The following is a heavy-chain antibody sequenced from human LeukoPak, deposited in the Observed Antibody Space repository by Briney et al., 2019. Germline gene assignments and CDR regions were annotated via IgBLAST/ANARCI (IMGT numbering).Heavy chain of an antibody. CDR3: ARLWDSSSSLDY. J-gene: IGHJ4*02. CDR2: INHSGST. D-gene: IGHD6-6*01. Sequence: SETLSLTCAVYGGSFSGYYWSWIRQPPGKGLEWIGEINHSGSTNYNPSLKSRVTISVDTSKNQVSLKLSSVTAADTAVYYCARLWDSSSSLDYWGQGTLVTVSS. CDR1: GGSFSGYY. V-gene: IGHV4-34*01.